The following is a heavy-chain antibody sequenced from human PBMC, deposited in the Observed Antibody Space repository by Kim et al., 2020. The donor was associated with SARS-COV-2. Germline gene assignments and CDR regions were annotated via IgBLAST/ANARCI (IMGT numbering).Heavy chain of an antibody. CDR1: GFTFSSYG. J-gene: IGHJ3*02. Sequence: GGSLRLSCAASGFTFSSYGMHWVRQAPGKGLEWVAVIWYDGSNKYYADSVKGRFTISRDNSKNTLYLQMNSLRAEDTAVYYCAGAGTPSYDLFFDIWGQGTMVTVSS. D-gene: IGHD5-18*01. CDR2: IWYDGSNK. CDR3: AGAGTPSYDLFFDI. V-gene: IGHV3-33*01.